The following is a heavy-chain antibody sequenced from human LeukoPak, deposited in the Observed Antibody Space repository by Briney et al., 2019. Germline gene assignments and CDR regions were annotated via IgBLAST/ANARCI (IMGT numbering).Heavy chain of an antibody. CDR1: GFTVSSNY. J-gene: IGHJ4*02. V-gene: IGHV3-53*01. CDR3: TRDLYLGY. CDR2: ICSGGST. Sequence: PGGSLRLSCAASGFTVSSNYMTWVRQTPGKGLEWVSVICSGGSTYYADSVKGRFTISRDNYKNTLYLQMNSLRAEDTAVYYCTRDLYLGYWGQGTLVTVSS.